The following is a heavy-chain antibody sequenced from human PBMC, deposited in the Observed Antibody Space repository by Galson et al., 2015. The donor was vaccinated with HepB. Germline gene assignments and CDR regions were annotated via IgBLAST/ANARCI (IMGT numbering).Heavy chain of an antibody. J-gene: IGHJ5*01. D-gene: IGHD6-19*01. CDR3: ARVYSGWYWFDS. Sequence: SLRLSCAASGFTFSHHWMHWVRQVSGKGLAWVSLISNDGTITNYADSVKGRFTISRDNARNTVYLQMDSLRAEDTAVYYCARVYSGWYWFDSWGQGTLVTVSS. CDR2: ISNDGTIT. CDR1: GFTFSHHW. V-gene: IGHV3-74*01.